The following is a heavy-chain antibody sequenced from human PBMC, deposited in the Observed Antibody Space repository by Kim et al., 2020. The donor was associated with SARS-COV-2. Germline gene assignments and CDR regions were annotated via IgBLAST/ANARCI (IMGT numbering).Heavy chain of an antibody. J-gene: IGHJ6*02. Sequence: ASVKVSCKVSGYTLTELSMHWVRQAPGKGLEWMGGFDPEDGETIYAQKFQGRVTMTEDTSTDTAYMELSSLRSEDTAVYYCASGGVLRFLEWPSPVFWGQGTTVTVSS. V-gene: IGHV1-24*01. CDR3: ASGGVLRFLEWPSPVF. CDR2: FDPEDGET. D-gene: IGHD3-3*01. CDR1: GYTLTELS.